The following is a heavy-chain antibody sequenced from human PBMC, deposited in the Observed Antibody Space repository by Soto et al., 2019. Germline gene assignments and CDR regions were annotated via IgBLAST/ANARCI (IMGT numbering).Heavy chain of an antibody. CDR2: IYYSGST. CDR3: ARANLGLPYYGMDV. CDR1: GGSISSYY. J-gene: IGHJ6*02. D-gene: IGHD3-10*01. V-gene: IGHV4-59*01. Sequence: PSETLSLTCTASGGSISSYYWSWIRQPPGKGLKWIEYIYYSGSTNYNPSLKSRVTISVDTSKNQFSLKLSSVTAADTAVYYCARANLGLPYYGMDVWGQGTTVTVSS.